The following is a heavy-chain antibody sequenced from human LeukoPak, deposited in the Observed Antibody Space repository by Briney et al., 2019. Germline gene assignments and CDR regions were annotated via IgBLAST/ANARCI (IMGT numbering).Heavy chain of an antibody. CDR3: ARESGTYQYYFEF. V-gene: IGHV4-39*02. CDR1: GGSISSRDHY. J-gene: IGHJ4*02. D-gene: IGHD1-26*01. CDR2: VFYSGSS. Sequence: SETLSLTCTVSGGSISSRDHYWGWIRQPPAKGLEWIGNVFYSGSSYYNSSLQSRVTISVDTSKNQFSLKLRSVTAADTAVYYCARESGTYQYYFEFWGQGTLVTVSS.